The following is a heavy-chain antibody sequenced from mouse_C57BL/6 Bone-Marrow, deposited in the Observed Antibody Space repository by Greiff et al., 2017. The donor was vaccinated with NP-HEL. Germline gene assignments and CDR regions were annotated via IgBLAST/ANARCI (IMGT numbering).Heavy chain of an antibody. D-gene: IGHD2-4*01. V-gene: IGHV1-42*01. Sequence: VQLQQSGPELVKPGASVKISCKASGYSFTGYYMNWVKQSPEKSLEWIGEINPSTGGTTYNQKFKAKATLTVDKSSSTAYMQPKSLTSEDSAVYYCARVGITYFDYWGQGTTLTVSS. J-gene: IGHJ2*01. CDR3: ARVGITYFDY. CDR2: INPSTGGT. CDR1: GYSFTGYY.